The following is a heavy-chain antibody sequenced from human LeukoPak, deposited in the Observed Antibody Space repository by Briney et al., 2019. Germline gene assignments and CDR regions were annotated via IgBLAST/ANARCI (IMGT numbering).Heavy chain of an antibody. CDR3: ARGRSRITIFGVVITNKGFDY. D-gene: IGHD3-3*01. CDR2: INHSGST. CDR1: GGSFSGYY. V-gene: IGHV4-34*01. Sequence: SEILSLTCAVYGGSFSGYYWSWIRQPPGKGLEWIGEINHSGSTNYNPSLKSRVTISVDTSKNQFSLKLSSVTAADTAVYYCARGRSRITIFGVVITNKGFDYWGQGTLVTVSS. J-gene: IGHJ4*02.